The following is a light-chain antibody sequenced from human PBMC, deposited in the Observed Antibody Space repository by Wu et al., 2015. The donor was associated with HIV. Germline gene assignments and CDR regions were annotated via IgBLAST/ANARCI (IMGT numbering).Light chain of an antibody. CDR2: AAS. CDR1: QDISNS. CDR3: QQYYSPLPFT. J-gene: IGKJ3*01. Sequence: DIQMTQSPSSLSASVGDRVTITCRASQDISNSLAWYQQIPGKAPKLLLYAASRLESGVPSRFSGSGSGTDYTLTIGSLQPEDFATYYCQQYYSPLPFTFGPGTKVHIK. V-gene: IGKV1-NL1*01.